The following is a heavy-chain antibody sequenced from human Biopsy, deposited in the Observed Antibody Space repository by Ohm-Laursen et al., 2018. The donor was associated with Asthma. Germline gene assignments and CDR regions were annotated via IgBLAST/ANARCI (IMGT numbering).Heavy chain of an antibody. CDR2: INSVFGTT. Sequence: ASAKVSCKSLGGTFNTYVIGWVRQAPGQGLEWMGGINSVFGTTTYPQKFQDRVTITSDDSTSTVYMELSSLRSEDTAVYYCARKAGSCISRTCYSLDFWGQGTLVTVSS. CDR1: GGTFNTYV. D-gene: IGHD2-2*01. J-gene: IGHJ4*02. CDR3: ARKAGSCISRTCYSLDF. V-gene: IGHV1-69*13.